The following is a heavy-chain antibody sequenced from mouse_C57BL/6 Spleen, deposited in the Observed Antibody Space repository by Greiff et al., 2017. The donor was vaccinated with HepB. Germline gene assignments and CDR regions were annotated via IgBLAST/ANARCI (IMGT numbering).Heavy chain of an antibody. D-gene: IGHD2-3*01. CDR3: ARPQRWLLRGDYYAMDY. Sequence: VQLQQSGPELVKPGASVKISCKASGYSFTGYYMNWVKQSPEKSLEWIGEINPSTGGTTYNQKFKAKATLTVDKSSSTAYMQLKSLTSEDSAVYYCARPQRWLLRGDYYAMDYWGQGTSVTVSS. J-gene: IGHJ4*01. CDR2: INPSTGGT. CDR1: GYSFTGYY. V-gene: IGHV1-42*01.